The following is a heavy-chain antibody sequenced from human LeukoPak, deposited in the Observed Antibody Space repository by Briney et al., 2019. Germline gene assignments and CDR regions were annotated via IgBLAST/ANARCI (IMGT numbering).Heavy chain of an antibody. V-gene: IGHV3-23*01. Sequence: GGSLRLSCAASGFTFSSYAMSWVRQAPGKGLEWVSSISGSGDNTYYADSVKGRFTISRDNSKNTLYLQMNSLRAEDTAVYYCAKDPGDYGTTFDYWGQGTLVTVSS. CDR2: ISGSGDNT. CDR3: AKDPGDYGTTFDY. CDR1: GFTFSSYA. D-gene: IGHD4-17*01. J-gene: IGHJ4*02.